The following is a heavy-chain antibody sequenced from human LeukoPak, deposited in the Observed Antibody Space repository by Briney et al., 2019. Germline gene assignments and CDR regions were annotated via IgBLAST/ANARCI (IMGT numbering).Heavy chain of an antibody. Sequence: GGSLRLSCAASGFTFSHFYMSWVRQAPGKGLEWVANIKTDGSEKYYLDSVKGRFTVSRGNAKNSLFLQMDSLRAEDTAIYYCAIAYGMDVWGQGTTVTVS. CDR3: AIAYGMDV. CDR2: IKTDGSEK. CDR1: GFTFSHFY. V-gene: IGHV3-7*03. J-gene: IGHJ6*02.